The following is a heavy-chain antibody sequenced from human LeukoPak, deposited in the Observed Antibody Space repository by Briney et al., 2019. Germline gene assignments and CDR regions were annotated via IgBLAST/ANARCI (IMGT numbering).Heavy chain of an antibody. CDR2: IYPGDSDT. J-gene: IGHJ4*02. CDR1: GYSFSSYW. V-gene: IGHV5-51*01. Sequence: EESLKISCKGSGYSFSSYWIGWVRQMPGKGLEWMGIIYPGDSDTRYSPSFQGQVTISADKSISTAYLQWSSLKASDTAMYYCARHRPYSSGWRHFDYWGQGTLVTVSS. D-gene: IGHD6-19*01. CDR3: ARHRPYSSGWRHFDY.